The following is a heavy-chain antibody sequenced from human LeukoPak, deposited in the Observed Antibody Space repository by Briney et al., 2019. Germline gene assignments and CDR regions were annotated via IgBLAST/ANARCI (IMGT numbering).Heavy chain of an antibody. D-gene: IGHD4-17*01. CDR3: ARMTTGHDY. V-gene: IGHV4-39*01. Sequence: PSETLSLTCTVSGGSISSSSYYWGWIRQPPGKGLEWIGSIYYSGSTYYNPSLKSRVTISVDTSKNQLSLKLSSVTAADTAVYFCARMTTGHDYWGQRTLVTVFS. J-gene: IGHJ4*02. CDR2: IYYSGST. CDR1: GGSISSSSYY.